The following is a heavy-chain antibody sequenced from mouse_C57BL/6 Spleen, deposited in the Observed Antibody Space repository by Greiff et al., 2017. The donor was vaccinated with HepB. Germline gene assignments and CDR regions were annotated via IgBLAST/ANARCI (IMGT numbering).Heavy chain of an antibody. Sequence: VQLQQPGAELVMPGASVKLSCKASGYTFTSYWMHWVKQRPGQGLEWIGEIDPSDSYTNYNQKFKGKSTLTVDKSSSTAYMQLSSLTSEDSAVYYCALTTVVGYFDYWGQGTTLTVSS. V-gene: IGHV1-69*01. J-gene: IGHJ2*01. D-gene: IGHD1-1*01. CDR3: ALTTVVGYFDY. CDR2: IDPSDSYT. CDR1: GYTFTSYW.